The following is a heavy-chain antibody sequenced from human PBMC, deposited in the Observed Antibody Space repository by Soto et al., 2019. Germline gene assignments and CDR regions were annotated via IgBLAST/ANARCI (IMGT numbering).Heavy chain of an antibody. CDR2: INYSGST. CDR3: VRLRYCSSTSCHRFGP. CDR1: GGSISSSGYY. D-gene: IGHD2-2*02. J-gene: IGHJ5*02. Sequence: SETLSLTCTVSGGSISSSGYYWSWIRQHPGKGLEWIGHINYSGSTYYNPSLKSRVTISVDTSKNQFSLKLGSVTAADTAVYYCVRLRYCSSTSCHRFGPWGQGTLVTVSS. V-gene: IGHV4-31*03.